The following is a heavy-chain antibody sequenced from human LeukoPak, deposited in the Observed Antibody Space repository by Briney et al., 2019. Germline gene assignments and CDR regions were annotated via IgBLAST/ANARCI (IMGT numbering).Heavy chain of an antibody. CDR1: GFTFGSYA. D-gene: IGHD2-15*01. CDR2: ISYDGSDK. V-gene: IGHV3-30-3*01. CDR3: ARDVGWAFDY. Sequence: PGGSLRLSCTASGFTFGSYAIHWVRQAPGKGLEWVTFISYDGSDKYYADSVKGRFTISRDNAKNSLSLQMNSLRDEDTAIYYCARDVGWAFDYWGQGMLVTVSS. J-gene: IGHJ4*02.